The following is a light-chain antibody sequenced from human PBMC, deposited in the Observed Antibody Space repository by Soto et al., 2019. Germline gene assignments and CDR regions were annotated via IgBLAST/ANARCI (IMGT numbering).Light chain of an antibody. CDR1: SSDVGSYDL. CDR2: DVT. V-gene: IGLV2-23*02. Sequence: QSVLTQPASVSGSPGQSITISCTGTSSDVGSYDLVSWYQQHPGKAPKLMISDVTKRPSGVSNRFSGSKSGNTASLTISGLQAADEADYYCCSYAGSDTYVFGTGTKVTVL. J-gene: IGLJ1*01. CDR3: CSYAGSDTYV.